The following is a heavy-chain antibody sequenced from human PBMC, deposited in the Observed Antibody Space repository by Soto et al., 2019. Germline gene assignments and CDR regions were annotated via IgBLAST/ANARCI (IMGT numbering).Heavy chain of an antibody. J-gene: IGHJ5*02. V-gene: IGHV2-70*01. CDR2: IDWDDDK. D-gene: IGHD3-3*01. CDR1: GFSLSTSGMC. Sequence: GSGPTLVNPTQTLTLTCTFSGFSLSTSGMCVSWIRQPPGKALEWLALIDWDDDKYYSTSLKTRLTISKDTSKNQVVLTMTNMDPVDTATYYCARTHYDFWSGSNWFDPWGQGTLVTVSS. CDR3: ARTHYDFWSGSNWFDP.